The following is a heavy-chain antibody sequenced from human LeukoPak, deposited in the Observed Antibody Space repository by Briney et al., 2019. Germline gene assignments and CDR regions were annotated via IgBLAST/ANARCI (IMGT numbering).Heavy chain of an antibody. CDR2: ISWNSGRI. V-gene: IGHV3-9*01. CDR3: ARDRWSYDPQGGFDC. D-gene: IGHD3-22*01. Sequence: GGSLRLSCAASGFTFDDYAMHWVRQGPGKGLEWVSGISWNSGRIGYADSVKGRFTLSRDNAKNSLYLQMNSLRAEDTAVYYCARDRWSYDPQGGFDCWGQGTLVTVSS. J-gene: IGHJ4*02. CDR1: GFTFDDYA.